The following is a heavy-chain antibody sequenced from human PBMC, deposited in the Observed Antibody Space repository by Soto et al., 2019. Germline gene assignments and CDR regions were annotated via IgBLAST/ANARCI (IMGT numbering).Heavy chain of an antibody. CDR2: INHSGRT. CDR3: ARGNIAAALVY. Sequence: AVFWGTISGHWWNRIRQPPGKGLEWIGEINHSGRTNYNPSLKSRVTISVDTSKNQFSLNLGSVTAADTAVYYCARGNIAAALVYWGQGTLVTVSS. CDR1: WGTISGHW. D-gene: IGHD6-13*01. J-gene: IGHJ4*02. V-gene: IGHV4-34*01.